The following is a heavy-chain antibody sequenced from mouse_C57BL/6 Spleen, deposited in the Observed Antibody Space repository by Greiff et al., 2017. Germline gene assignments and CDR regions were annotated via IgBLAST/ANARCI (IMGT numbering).Heavy chain of an antibody. CDR3: ARSRYYYGSSYGYYFDY. Sequence: EVQLVESGPELVKPGASVKIPCKASGYTFTDYNMDWVKQSHGKSLEWIGDINPNNGGTIYNQKFKGKATLTVDKSSSTAYMELRSLTSEDTAVYYCARSRYYYGSSYGYYFDYWGQGTTLTVSS. V-gene: IGHV1-18*01. CDR1: GYTFTDYN. CDR2: INPNNGGT. D-gene: IGHD1-1*01. J-gene: IGHJ2*01.